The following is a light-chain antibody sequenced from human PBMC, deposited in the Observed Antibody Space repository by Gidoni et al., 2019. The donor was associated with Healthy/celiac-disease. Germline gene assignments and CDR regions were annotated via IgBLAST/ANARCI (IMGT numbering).Light chain of an antibody. CDR2: EVS. CDR3: SSYTSSSTLV. V-gene: IGLV2-14*01. Sequence: QSALTQPASVSGSPVQSITISCTGTSSDVGGYNYVSWYQQHPGKAPKLMIYEVSNRPSGVSNRFSGSKSGNTASLTISGLQAEDEADYDCSSYTSSSTLVFGGGTKLTVL. J-gene: IGLJ2*01. CDR1: SSDVGGYNY.